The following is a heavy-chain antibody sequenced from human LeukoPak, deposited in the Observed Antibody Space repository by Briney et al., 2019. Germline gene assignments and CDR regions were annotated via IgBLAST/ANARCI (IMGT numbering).Heavy chain of an antibody. V-gene: IGHV4-4*07. J-gene: IGHJ4*02. CDR1: GGSISGYY. CDR3: ARDVYDSSGYFDY. D-gene: IGHD3-22*01. CDR2: IHSTGSS. Sequence: SETLSLTCSVSGGSISGYYWGCFRQAAGKGLEWIGRIHSTGSSNYNPSLKSRVTMSVDTSKNQFSLKLSSVTAADTAVYYCARDVYDSSGYFDYWGQGTLVTVSS.